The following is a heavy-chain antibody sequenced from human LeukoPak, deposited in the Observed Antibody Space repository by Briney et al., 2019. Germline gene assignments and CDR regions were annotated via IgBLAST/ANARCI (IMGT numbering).Heavy chain of an antibody. CDR1: GFIFEDYT. CDR3: AKDLTYESSGSVIDH. CDR2: VNWHGTT. V-gene: IGHV3-43*01. Sequence: GGSLRLSCAASGFIFEDYTMHWVRQVPGKTLEWVSLVNWHGTTYYADSLKGRFTISRDNSKDSLYLQMDNLRTEDTAFYYCAKDLTYESSGSVIDHWGLGTLVTVSS. J-gene: IGHJ4*02. D-gene: IGHD3-22*01.